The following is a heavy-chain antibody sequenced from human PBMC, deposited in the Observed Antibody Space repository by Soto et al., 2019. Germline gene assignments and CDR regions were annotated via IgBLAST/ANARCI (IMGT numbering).Heavy chain of an antibody. J-gene: IGHJ4*02. Sequence: EVQLVESGGGLVQPDGSLKLSCAASGFTFSDPAIHWFRQTSGKGLEWVGSIRSKANNYATVYASSLEGTFTISRDVAKNTTHPQTHSLITADTAVYYRTRPTDGDYSTSDYWGEGALVIISP. CDR1: GFTFSDPA. CDR3: TRPTDGDYSTSDY. CDR2: IRSKANNYAT. D-gene: IGHD4-17*01. V-gene: IGHV3-73*02.